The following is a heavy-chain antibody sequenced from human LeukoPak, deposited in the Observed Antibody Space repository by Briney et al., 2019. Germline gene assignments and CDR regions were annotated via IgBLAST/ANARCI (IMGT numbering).Heavy chain of an antibody. CDR1: GYTLTELS. D-gene: IGHD3-22*01. CDR2: FDPEDSET. Sequence: ASVKVSCKVSGYTLTELSMHWVRQAPGKGLEWMGGFDPEDSETIYAQKFQGRVTMTEDTSTDTAYMELSSLRSEDTAVYYCATVYYDSSGYYRPFDYWGQGTLVTVSS. J-gene: IGHJ4*02. V-gene: IGHV1-24*01. CDR3: ATVYYDSSGYYRPFDY.